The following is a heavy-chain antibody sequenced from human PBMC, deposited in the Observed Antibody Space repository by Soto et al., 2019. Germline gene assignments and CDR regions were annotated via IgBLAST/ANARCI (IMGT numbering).Heavy chain of an antibody. CDR1: GFTFSSYG. V-gene: IGHV3-33*01. J-gene: IGHJ3*02. D-gene: IGHD2-15*01. Sequence: GGSLRLSCAASGFTFSSYGIHWVPQAPGKGLEWVAVIWYDGSNKYYADSVKGRFTISRDNAKNSLYLQMNSLRAEDTAVYYCARDLVLHAFDIWGQGTMVTVSS. CDR2: IWYDGSNK. CDR3: ARDLVLHAFDI.